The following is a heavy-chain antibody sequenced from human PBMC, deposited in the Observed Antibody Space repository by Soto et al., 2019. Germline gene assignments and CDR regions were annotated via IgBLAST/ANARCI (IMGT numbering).Heavy chain of an antibody. V-gene: IGHV4-4*02. D-gene: IGHD6-19*01. J-gene: IGHJ5*02. CDR1: GGSISSTNW. Sequence: PSETLSLTCAVSGGSISSTNWWTWVRQPPGKGLEWIGQVYHSGSTNYSPSLQSRVTISVDKSRNQFSLKLSSVTAADTAVYYCVRGSLYNFDSSGTELWFDPWCQGALVTVSS. CDR2: VYHSGST. CDR3: VRGSLYNFDSSGTELWFDP.